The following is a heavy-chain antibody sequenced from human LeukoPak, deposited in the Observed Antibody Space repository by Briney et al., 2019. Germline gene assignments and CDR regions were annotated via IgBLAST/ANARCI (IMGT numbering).Heavy chain of an antibody. D-gene: IGHD2-15*01. CDR1: GYTLTELS. J-gene: IGHJ4*02. CDR3: ATPYCSGGSCYSLDY. CDR2: FDPEDGET. V-gene: IGHV1-24*01. Sequence: GASAKVSCKVSGYTLTELSMHWVRQAPGKGLEWMGGFDPEDGETIYAQKFQGRVTMTEDTSTDTAYMELSSLRSEDTAVYYCATPYCSGGSCYSLDYWGQGTLVTVSS.